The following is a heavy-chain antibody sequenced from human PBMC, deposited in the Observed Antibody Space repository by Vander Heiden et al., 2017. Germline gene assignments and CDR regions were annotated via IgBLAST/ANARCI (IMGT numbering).Heavy chain of an antibody. CDR2: ISWNSGSI. D-gene: IGHD5-12*01. CDR1: GFTFADYA. V-gene: IGHV3-9*01. CDR3: AKDMRDGYNTYYFDY. J-gene: IGHJ4*02. Sequence: EVQLVESGGGLVQPGRSLRLSCAASGFTFADYAMHWVRQAPGKGLEWVSGISWNSGSIGYADSVKGRFTISRDNAKNSLYLQMNSLRAEDTALYYCAKDMRDGYNTYYFDYWGQGTLVTVSS.